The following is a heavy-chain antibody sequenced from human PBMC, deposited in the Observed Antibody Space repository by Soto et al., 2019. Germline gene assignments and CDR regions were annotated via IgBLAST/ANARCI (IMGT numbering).Heavy chain of an antibody. V-gene: IGHV3-11*01. CDR1: GFTFSDYY. D-gene: IGHD2-15*01. CDR3: ARDDCSGGSCYSGSYYYGMDV. J-gene: IGHJ6*02. CDR2: ISSSGSTI. Sequence: QVQLVESGGGLVKPGGSLRLSCAASGFTFSDYYMSWIRQAPGKGQEWVSYISSSGSTIYYADSVKGRFTISRDNAKNSLYLQMNGLRAEDTAVYYCARDDCSGGSCYSGSYYYGMDVWGQGTTVTVSS.